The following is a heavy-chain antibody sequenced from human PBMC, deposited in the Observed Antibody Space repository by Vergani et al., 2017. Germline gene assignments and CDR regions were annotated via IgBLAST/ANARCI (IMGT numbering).Heavy chain of an antibody. CDR1: GCTFSSYA. V-gene: IGHV1-69*12. CDR3: ARDLGMAGTDY. J-gene: IGHJ4*02. CDR2: IISIFGTA. D-gene: IGHD5-24*01. Sequence: QVQLVQSEAEVEQPGCSVKLSCKASGCTFSSYAISWVRQAPGQGLEWVAGIISIFGTANYAQKFQGRVTITADDSTSTDYMELSSLRVEDTAVYYCARDLGMAGTDYWDQRTLVTFSS.